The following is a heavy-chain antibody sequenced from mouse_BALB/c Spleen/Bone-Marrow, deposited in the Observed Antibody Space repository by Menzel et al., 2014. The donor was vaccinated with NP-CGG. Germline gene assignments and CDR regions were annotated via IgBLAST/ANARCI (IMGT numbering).Heavy chain of an antibody. CDR3: ARFIATAYAMDY. D-gene: IGHD1-1*01. CDR1: GYALSNYL. Sequence: QVHVKQSGAELVRPGTSVKVSCKASGYALSNYLIDWVKQGPGQGLEWIGVLNPGSGDINYDEKFKGKAALTADKSSSTAYMQLSSLTSDDSAVYFCARFIATAYAMDYWGQGTSVTVSS. J-gene: IGHJ4*01. V-gene: IGHV1-54*01. CDR2: LNPGSGDI.